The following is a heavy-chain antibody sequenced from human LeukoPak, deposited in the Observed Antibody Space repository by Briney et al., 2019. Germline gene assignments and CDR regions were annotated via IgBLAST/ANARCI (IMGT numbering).Heavy chain of an antibody. D-gene: IGHD4/OR15-4a*01. J-gene: IGHJ2*01. Sequence: GGSLRLSCAASGVTFSSYAMSWVRQAPGKGLEWVSGILGSGGSTFFADSLKGRFTVSRDNSKNTLYLHMNSLGADDTAVYYCAKDRVQGSWYFDLWGRGTLVTVSS. CDR3: AKDRVQGSWYFDL. V-gene: IGHV3-23*01. CDR2: ILGSGGST. CDR1: GVTFSSYA.